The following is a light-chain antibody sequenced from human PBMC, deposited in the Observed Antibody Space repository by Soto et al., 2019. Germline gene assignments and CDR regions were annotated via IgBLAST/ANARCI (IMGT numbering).Light chain of an antibody. Sequence: IVLTQSPATLSLSPGERATLSCRASQSVSGYLAWYQQKPGQAPRLLIYDVSSRATGIPARFSGSGSGTDFTLTICGLEPEDVAVYYCQQRSLGTFGPGTKVDI. CDR1: QSVSGY. V-gene: IGKV3-11*01. CDR2: DVS. CDR3: QQRSLGT. J-gene: IGKJ3*01.